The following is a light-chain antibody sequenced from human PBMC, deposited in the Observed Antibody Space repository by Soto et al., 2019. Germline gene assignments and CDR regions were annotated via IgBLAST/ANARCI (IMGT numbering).Light chain of an antibody. J-gene: IGKJ2*01. V-gene: IGKV1-39*01. CDR3: HQSCSTPTT. Sequence: DIQMTQSPSSLSASVGDRVTITCRASQSISSYLNWYQQKPGKAPKLLIYAASSLQSGVPSRFSGSGSGTAFTLSISSLQPEDFATYYCHQSCSTPTTFGQGTKLEI. CDR1: QSISSY. CDR2: AAS.